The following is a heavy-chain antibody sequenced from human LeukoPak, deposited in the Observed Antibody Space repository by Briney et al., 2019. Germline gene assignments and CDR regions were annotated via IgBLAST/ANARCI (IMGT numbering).Heavy chain of an antibody. CDR2: ISGSGGST. Sequence: GGSLRLSCAASGFTFSSYGMSWVRQAPGKGLEWVSAISGSGGSTYYADSVKGRFTISRDNSKNTLYLQMNSLRAEDTAVYYCAKDRYCSGGSCYQIPDYWGQGTLVTVSS. J-gene: IGHJ4*02. V-gene: IGHV3-23*01. CDR1: GFTFSSYG. D-gene: IGHD2-15*01. CDR3: AKDRYCSGGSCYQIPDY.